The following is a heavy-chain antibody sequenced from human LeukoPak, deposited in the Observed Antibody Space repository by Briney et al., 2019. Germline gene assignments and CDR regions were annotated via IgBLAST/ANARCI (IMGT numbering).Heavy chain of an antibody. CDR2: IYYRGSA. CDR3: ARLLHDWFDS. Sequence: SETLSFTCTVSGDSINSYCWSWIPQPPGKGLEWLGYIYYRGSANYNPSLKSRVTISIDTSKNQFSLKLTSVTAADTAVYYCARLLHDWFDSWGQGTLVTVSS. J-gene: IGHJ5*01. D-gene: IGHD4-11*01. V-gene: IGHV4-59*08. CDR1: GDSINSYC.